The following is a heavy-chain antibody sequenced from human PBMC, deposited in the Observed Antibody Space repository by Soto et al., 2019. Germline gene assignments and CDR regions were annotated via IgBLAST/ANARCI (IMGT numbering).Heavy chain of an antibody. CDR2: ISAYNGNT. D-gene: IGHD3-22*01. J-gene: IGHJ4*02. CDR3: ARGAKAFDYYDSSDYYPD. Sequence: ASVKVSCKASGYTFTSHGIHWVRQAPGQGLEWMGWISAYNGNTNYAQKVQGRVTMTTDTSTSTAYLELRSLRPDDTAVYYCARGAKAFDYYDSSDYYPDWGQGTLVTVSS. CDR1: GYTFTSHG. V-gene: IGHV1-18*01.